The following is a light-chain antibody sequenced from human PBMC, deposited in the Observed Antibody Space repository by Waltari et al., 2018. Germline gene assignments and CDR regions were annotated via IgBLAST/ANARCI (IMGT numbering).Light chain of an antibody. CDR2: AAS. Sequence: DIQMTQSPTSVSASVGDRVTITCRARQGIKSWLVWYQQKPGQAPKFLISAASSLEGGVPSRFSASGSGTDFTLTISSLQPEDFATYYCQQASRLPITFGQGTRLEIK. CDR3: QQASRLPIT. J-gene: IGKJ5*01. CDR1: QGIKSW. V-gene: IGKV1D-12*01.